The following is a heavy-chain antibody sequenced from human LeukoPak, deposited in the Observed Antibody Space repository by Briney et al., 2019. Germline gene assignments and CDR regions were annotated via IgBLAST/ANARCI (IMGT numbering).Heavy chain of an antibody. CDR3: ARDGGRDGYNYNWFDP. J-gene: IGHJ5*02. D-gene: IGHD5-24*01. V-gene: IGHV3-21*01. CDR1: GFTSSDYC. Sequence: GGSLRLSCAASGFTSSDYCIHWVRQAPGKGLEWVSSISSSSSYIYYADSVKGRFTISRDNAKNSLYLQMNSLRAEDTAVYYCARDGGRDGYNYNWFDPWGQGTLVTVSS. CDR2: ISSSSSYI.